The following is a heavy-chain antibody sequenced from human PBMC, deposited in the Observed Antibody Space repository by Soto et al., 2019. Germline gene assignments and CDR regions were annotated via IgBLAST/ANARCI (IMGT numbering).Heavy chain of an antibody. D-gene: IGHD3-3*01. V-gene: IGHV4-59*01. J-gene: IGHJ6*02. CDR1: GGSISSYY. CDR3: ARDHPNYDFWSGRPYYYYGMDV. Sequence: PSETLSFTCTVSGGSISSYYWSWIRQPPGKGLEWIGYIYYSGSTNYNPSLKSRVTIPVDTSKNQFSLKLSSVTAADTAVYYCARDHPNYDFWSGRPYYYYGMDVWGQGTTVTVSS. CDR2: IYYSGST.